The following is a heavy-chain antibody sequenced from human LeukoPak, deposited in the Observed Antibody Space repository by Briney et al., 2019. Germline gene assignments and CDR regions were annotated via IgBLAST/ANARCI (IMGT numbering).Heavy chain of an antibody. CDR3: ARDATADGSGSSLDY. J-gene: IGHJ4*02. CDR2: IYYSGST. V-gene: IGHV4-59*01. CDR1: GGSISSYY. D-gene: IGHD3-10*01. Sequence: SETLSLTCTVSGGSISSYYWSWIRQPPGKGLEWIGYIYYSGSTNYNPSLKSRVTISVDTSKNQFSLKLSSVTAADTAVYYCARDATADGSGSSLDYWGQGTLVTVSS.